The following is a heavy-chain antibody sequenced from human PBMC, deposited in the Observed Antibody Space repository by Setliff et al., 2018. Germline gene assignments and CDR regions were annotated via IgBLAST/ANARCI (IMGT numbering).Heavy chain of an antibody. V-gene: IGHV4-4*08. Sequence: PSETLSLTCTVSDGSISTYYWSWIRQPPGRGLEYIGYIYTSGIINYNPSLKSRVTMSPDTSKNQFSLSLTSVTAADTAMYFCARTARVPDCSGQGILVTVSS. CDR3: ARTARVPDC. CDR1: DGSISTYY. J-gene: IGHJ4*02. CDR2: IYTSGII.